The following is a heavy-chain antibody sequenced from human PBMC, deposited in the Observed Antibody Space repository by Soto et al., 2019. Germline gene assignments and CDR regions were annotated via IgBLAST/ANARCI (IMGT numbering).Heavy chain of an antibody. CDR1: GDPFTTYD. D-gene: IGHD6-19*01. CDR3: ARGRGWRDY. Sequence: ASVKVSCKASGDPFTTYDISWVRQAAGQGLEWMGWINLNSGHTDYAQRFQGRVTMTRNTSISTAYMELTGLSSEDTAVYYCARGRGWRDYWGQGTLVTVSS. V-gene: IGHV1-8*01. J-gene: IGHJ4*02. CDR2: INLNSGHT.